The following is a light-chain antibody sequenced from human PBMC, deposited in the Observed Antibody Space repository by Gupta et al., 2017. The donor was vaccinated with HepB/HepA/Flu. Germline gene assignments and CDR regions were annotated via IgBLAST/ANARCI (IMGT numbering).Light chain of an antibody. V-gene: IGKV3-20*01. CDR3: QQYGSATFT. J-gene: IGKJ2*01. CDR1: QSVSND. Sequence: DIVLTQSPGSLSMSPGETATLSCRTSQSVSNDLPWFQQKPGQAPRLLIYDASTRATGIPDRFRGSGSGTDFTLTIRRLEPEDFAVYYCQQYGSATFTFGQGTKLDLK. CDR2: DAS.